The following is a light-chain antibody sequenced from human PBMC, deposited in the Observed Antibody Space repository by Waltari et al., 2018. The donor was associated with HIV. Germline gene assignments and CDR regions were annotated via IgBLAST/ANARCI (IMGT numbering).Light chain of an antibody. CDR3: VTWDDSLNGWV. V-gene: IGLV1-44*01. Sequence: QSVLTQPPSASGTPGQRVTISCSGSSSNIGSTTVIWYQQVPGTAPKVLIHVNGGRPSGVPNRFSGARPGTAASLAISGLQSEDEADYYGVTWDDSLNGWVCGGGTKVTVL. J-gene: IGLJ3*02. CDR1: SSNIGSTT. CDR2: VNG.